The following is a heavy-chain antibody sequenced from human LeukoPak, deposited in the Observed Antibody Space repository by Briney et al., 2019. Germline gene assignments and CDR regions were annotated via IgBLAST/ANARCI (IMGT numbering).Heavy chain of an antibody. CDR1: GGSITTGGYY. J-gene: IGHJ6*03. Sequence: SETLSLTCTVSGGSITTGGYYWTWIRQPPGKGLEWIGFISYGGSTYYNPSLKSRVSISAARSKNQFSLQLSSVTAADAAFYYCARAPGPASTSGYTYYYMDVWGKGTTVTVSS. V-gene: IGHV4-30-2*01. D-gene: IGHD2-2*01. CDR2: ISYGGST. CDR3: ARAPGPASTSGYTYYYMDV.